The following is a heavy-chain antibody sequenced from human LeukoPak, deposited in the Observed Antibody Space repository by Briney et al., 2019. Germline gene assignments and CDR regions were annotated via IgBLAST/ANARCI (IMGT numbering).Heavy chain of an antibody. CDR2: IYYSGST. CDR3: ARRSGSYPYYFDY. J-gene: IGHJ4*02. V-gene: IGHV4-61*01. D-gene: IGHD1-26*01. CDR1: GGSFSSGSDY. Sequence: SGTLSLTCTVSGGSFSSGSDYWSWIRQPPGKGLEWIGYIYYSGSTTYNPSLKSRVTISVDTSKNQFSLKLGSVTAADTAMYFCARRSGSYPYYFDYWGQGTLVTVSS.